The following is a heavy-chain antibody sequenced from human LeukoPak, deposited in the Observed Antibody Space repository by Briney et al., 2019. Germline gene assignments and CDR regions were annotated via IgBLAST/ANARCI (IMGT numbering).Heavy chain of an antibody. D-gene: IGHD3-10*01. CDR2: THYTGET. J-gene: IGHJ4*02. CDR1: GDSISGPY. CDR3: GRNLGSGSDH. V-gene: IGHV4-59*11. Sequence: SETLSLTCNVSGDSISGPYWRWIRQSQGRGLEWIGYTHYTGETNYNPSLKSRLTISVDTSNNQVYLRLSSVTAADTAVYYCGRNLGSGSDHWGQGTLVTVSS.